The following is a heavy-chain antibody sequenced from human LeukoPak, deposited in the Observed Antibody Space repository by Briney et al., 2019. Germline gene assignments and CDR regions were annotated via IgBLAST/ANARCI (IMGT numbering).Heavy chain of an antibody. CDR1: GVTISSYD. CDR3: ARDHIAAGSDIGMDV. D-gene: IGHD6-13*01. V-gene: IGHV4-4*07. J-gene: IGHJ6*02. CDR2: IYTSGST. Sequence: PSETLCLTCTVSGVTISSYDRSWVRQPTGKGLEWVGRIYTSGSTNYNPSLKSRVTMSGDKSKNQFSLKLSSVTAADTAVYYCARDHIAAGSDIGMDVWGQGTTVTVSS.